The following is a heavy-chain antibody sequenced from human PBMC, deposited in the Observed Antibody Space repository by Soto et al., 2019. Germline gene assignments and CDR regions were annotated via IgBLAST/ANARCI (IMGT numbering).Heavy chain of an antibody. V-gene: IGHV1-69*01. CDR3: ARSQGSSTSLEIYYYYYYGMDV. D-gene: IGHD2-2*01. Sequence: QVQLVQSGAEVKKPGSSVKVSCKASGGTFSSYAISWVRQAPGHGLECMGGIIPISDTTNYAQKFQGRVTSTADESTSSAYMELSSLRSEDTAVYYCARSQGSSTSLEIYYYYYYGMDVWGQGTTVTVSS. J-gene: IGHJ6*02. CDR2: IIPISDTT. CDR1: GGTFSSYA.